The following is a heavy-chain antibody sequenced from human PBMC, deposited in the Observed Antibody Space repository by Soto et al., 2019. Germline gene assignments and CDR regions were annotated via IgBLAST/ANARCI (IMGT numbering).Heavy chain of an antibody. V-gene: IGHV3-7*04. D-gene: IGHD6-19*01. J-gene: IGHJ6*02. Sequence: EVQLVESGGGLVQPGGSLRLSCAASGFSFSTYWMSWVRQAPGTGLEWVANIKQDGSETFYVDSLKGRFTISRDNAQNSLHLQMNNLSGEDTAVYYCARDRGSGCYGQDYWGLDVWGRGTTVTVSS. CDR1: GFSFSTYW. CDR2: IKQDGSET. CDR3: ARDRGSGCYGQDYWGLDV.